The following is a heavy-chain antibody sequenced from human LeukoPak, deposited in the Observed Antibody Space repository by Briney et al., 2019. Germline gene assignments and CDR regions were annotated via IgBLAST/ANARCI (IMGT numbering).Heavy chain of an antibody. CDR2: ISSSSSYI. Sequence: GGSLRLSCAASGFTFSSYSMNWVRQAPGKGLEWVSSISSSSSYIYYADSVKGRFTLSRDNFKNTVFLQMSSLRAEDTAVYHCARAEPSPNTLIRGAIDCWGQGTLVTVSS. D-gene: IGHD3-10*01. CDR3: ARAEPSPNTLIRGAIDC. CDR1: GFTFSSYS. J-gene: IGHJ4*02. V-gene: IGHV3-21*01.